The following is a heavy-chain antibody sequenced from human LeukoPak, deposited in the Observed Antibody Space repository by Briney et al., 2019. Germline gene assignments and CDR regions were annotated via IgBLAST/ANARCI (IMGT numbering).Heavy chain of an antibody. J-gene: IGHJ5*02. D-gene: IGHD2-2*01. V-gene: IGHV1-69*02. Sequence: EASVKVSCKASGGTFSSYTISWVRQAPGQGLEWMGRIIPILGIANYAQKFQGRVTITADKSTSTAYMELSSLRSEDTAVYYCARGEAPIVVVPAAIGHNWFDPWGQGTLVTVSS. CDR1: GGTFSSYT. CDR2: IIPILGIA. CDR3: ARGEAPIVVVPAAIGHNWFDP.